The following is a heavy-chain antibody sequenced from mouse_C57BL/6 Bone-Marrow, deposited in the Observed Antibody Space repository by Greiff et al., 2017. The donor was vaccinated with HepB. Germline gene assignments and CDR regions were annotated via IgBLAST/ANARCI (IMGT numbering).Heavy chain of an antibody. J-gene: IGHJ4*01. V-gene: IGHV5-9-1*02. CDR2: ISSGGDYI. D-gene: IGHD1-1*01. CDR3: IYYGSDYAMDY. CDR1: GFTFSSYA. Sequence: EVHLVESGEGLVKPGGSLKLSCAASGFTFSSYAMSWVRQTPEKRLEWVAYISSGGDYIYYADTVKGRFTISRDNARNTLYLQMSSLKSEDTAMYYCIYYGSDYAMDYWGQGTSVTVSS.